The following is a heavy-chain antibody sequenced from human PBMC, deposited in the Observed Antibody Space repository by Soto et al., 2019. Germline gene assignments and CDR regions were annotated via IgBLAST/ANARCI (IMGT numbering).Heavy chain of an antibody. Sequence: SETLSLTCAVYGGSFSGYYWSWIRQPPGKGLEWIGEINHSGSTNYNPSLKSRVTISVDTSKNQFSLKLSSVTAADTAVYYCARGAVRMVRSHAFDIWGQGTMVTVSS. CDR1: GGSFSGYY. V-gene: IGHV4-34*01. CDR2: INHSGST. CDR3: ARGAVRMVRSHAFDI. J-gene: IGHJ3*02. D-gene: IGHD3-10*01.